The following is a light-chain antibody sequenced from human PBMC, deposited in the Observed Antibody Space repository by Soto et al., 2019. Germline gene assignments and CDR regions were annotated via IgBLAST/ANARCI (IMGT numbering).Light chain of an antibody. J-gene: IGLJ1*01. CDR2: DVS. CDR3: KSFTTSDTYV. V-gene: IGLV2-14*03. Sequence: QSALTQPASVSGSPGQSIAISCTGTSSDVGAYNYVSWYQQYPGKAPKLVIFDVSYRPSGVSTRFSGSKSGNTASLTISGPQAGDEADYYCKSFTTSDTYVFGTGTKVTVL. CDR1: SSDVGAYNY.